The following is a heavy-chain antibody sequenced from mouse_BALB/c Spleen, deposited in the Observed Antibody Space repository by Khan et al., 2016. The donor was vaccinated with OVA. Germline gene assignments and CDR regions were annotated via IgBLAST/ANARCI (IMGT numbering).Heavy chain of an antibody. CDR1: GYTFTNYR. J-gene: IGHJ1*01. V-gene: IGHV9-1*02. CDR2: INTYTGEP. D-gene: IGHD1-1*01. CDR3: ARESSYWYFDV. Sequence: QIQLVQSGPELKKPGETVKISCKASGYTFTNYRMNWMKQAPGKGLKWMGWINTYTGEPTYADDFKGRFAFSLETSATTAYLQINNLKNEDMATYFCARESSYWYFDVWGVGTTVTVSS.